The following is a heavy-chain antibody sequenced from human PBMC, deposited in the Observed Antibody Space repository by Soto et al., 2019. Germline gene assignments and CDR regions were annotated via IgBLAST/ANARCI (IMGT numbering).Heavy chain of an antibody. J-gene: IGHJ4*02. CDR2: FDPDGSDI. Sequence: EVQLVESGGGLVQPGGSLTLSCVVSGSTVNSNQMTWVRQAPGKGLVWVSRFDPDGSDIGYADSVRGRFTISRDSAKKPPDLHLARLRAEEKALYFRAKDDQSGHHFEFRGRGTLVTVSS. V-gene: IGHV3-74*01. CDR3: AKDDQSGHHFEF. CDR1: GSTVNSNQ. D-gene: IGHD6-25*01.